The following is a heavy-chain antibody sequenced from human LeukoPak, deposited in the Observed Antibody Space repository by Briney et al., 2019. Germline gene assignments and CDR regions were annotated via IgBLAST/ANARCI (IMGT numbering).Heavy chain of an antibody. D-gene: IGHD3-3*01. J-gene: IGHJ4*02. Sequence: SETLSLTCAVYGGSFSGYYWSWIRQPPGKGLEWIGEISHSGSTNYNPSLKSRVTISVDTSKSQFSLELTSVTAADTAVYYCASAITIFGVVIRGADYWGQGTLVTVSS. V-gene: IGHV4-34*01. CDR1: GGSFSGYY. CDR3: ASAITIFGVVIRGADY. CDR2: ISHSGST.